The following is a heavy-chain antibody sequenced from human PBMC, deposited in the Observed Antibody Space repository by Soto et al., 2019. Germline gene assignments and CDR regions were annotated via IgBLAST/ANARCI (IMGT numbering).Heavy chain of an antibody. Sequence: QVQLQESGPGLVKPSGTLSLTCAVSGDSVSSPYYWCWVRQPPGKGLEWIGEVFHTGTTSYNPSLRSXVTISMDKSINQFSLDLSSVTAADTAVYYCARSAGWYAIHAWGPGTLV. J-gene: IGHJ5*02. CDR1: GDSVSSPYY. CDR3: ARSAGWYAIHA. V-gene: IGHV4-4*02. D-gene: IGHD6-19*01. CDR2: VFHTGTT.